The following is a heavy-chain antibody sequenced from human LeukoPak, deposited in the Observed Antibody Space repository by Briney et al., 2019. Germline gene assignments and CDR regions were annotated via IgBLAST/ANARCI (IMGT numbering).Heavy chain of an antibody. Sequence: SETLSLTCTVSGGSLSTYYWSWIRQPPGKGLEWRGYIYYSGSTNYNPSLKSRVTISVDTSKNQFSLKLSSVTAADTAVYYCARASGGYYNNWFDPWGQGTLVTVSS. CDR3: ARASGGYYNNWFDP. CDR2: IYYSGST. V-gene: IGHV4-59*01. J-gene: IGHJ5*02. CDR1: GGSLSTYY. D-gene: IGHD3-22*01.